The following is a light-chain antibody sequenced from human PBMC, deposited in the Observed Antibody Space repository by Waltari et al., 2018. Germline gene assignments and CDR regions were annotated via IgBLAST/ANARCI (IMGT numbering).Light chain of an antibody. CDR1: QSVRSY. CDR3: QQRHNWPLT. CDR2: DTS. Sequence: EIVLTQSPATLSFSSGERATLPCRASQSVRSYLAWYQQKPGQAPRLLIYDTSNRASGIPARFSGSGSGTDFSLSISSLEPEDFAVYYCQQRHNWPLTFGGGTKVEIK. J-gene: IGKJ4*01. V-gene: IGKV3-11*01.